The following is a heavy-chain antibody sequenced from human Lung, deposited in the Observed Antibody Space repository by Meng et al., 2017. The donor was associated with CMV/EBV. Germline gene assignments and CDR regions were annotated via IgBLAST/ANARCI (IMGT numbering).Heavy chain of an antibody. Sequence: QVQLQESGPGLVTPSGTLSLTCGCSGGSISSNIRWTWVRQPPGKGLEWIGDIDDSGSTNYNPSLNSRISISLDKSKNHFSLKVNSVTAADTAVYYCARGKQDAWELLAYWGQGALVTVSS. CDR1: GGSISSNIR. D-gene: IGHD1-26*01. CDR3: ARGKQDAWELLAY. V-gene: IGHV4-4*02. J-gene: IGHJ4*02. CDR2: IDDSGST.